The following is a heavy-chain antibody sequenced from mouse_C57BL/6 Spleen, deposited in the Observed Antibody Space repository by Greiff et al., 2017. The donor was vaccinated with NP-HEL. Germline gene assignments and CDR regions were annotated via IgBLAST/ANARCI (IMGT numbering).Heavy chain of an antibody. V-gene: IGHV1-80*01. J-gene: IGHJ1*03. CDR1: GYAFSSYW. CDR2: IYPGDGDT. CDR3: ARGGDFHWYFDV. Sequence: VQLQQSGAELVKPGASVKISCKASGYAFSSYWMNWVKQRPGKGLEWIGQIYPGDGDTNYNGKFKGKATLTADKSSSTAYMQLSSLTSEDSAVYFCARGGDFHWYFDVWGTWTTVTVSS.